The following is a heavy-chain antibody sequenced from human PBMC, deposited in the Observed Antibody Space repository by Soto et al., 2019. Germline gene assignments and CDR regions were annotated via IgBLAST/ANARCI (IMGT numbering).Heavy chain of an antibody. CDR1: GVTISGCS. D-gene: IGHD1-26*01. Sequence: GGSLRLSCEASGVTISGCSMNWVRQAPGKGLEWLAYITIRTGNILYADSVRGRFTISADNAENSVFLQMNSLRDEDTAVYFCVRDRDLYRDMVHADLWGQGTLVTVSS. CDR2: ITIRTGNI. J-gene: IGHJ4*01. V-gene: IGHV3-48*02. CDR3: VRDRDLYRDMVHADL.